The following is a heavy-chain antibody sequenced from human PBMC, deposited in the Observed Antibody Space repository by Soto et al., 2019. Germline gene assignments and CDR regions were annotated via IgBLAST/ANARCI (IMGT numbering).Heavy chain of an antibody. CDR3: ARHWVGELTHYYYGMDV. CDR1: GYSFTSYW. V-gene: IGHV5-51*01. D-gene: IGHD3-10*01. CDR2: IYPGDSDT. J-gene: IGHJ6*02. Sequence: PGESLKISCKGSGYSFTSYWIGWVRQMPGKGLEWMGIIYPGDSDTRYSPSFQGQVTISADKSISTAYLQWSSLKASDTAMYYCARHWVGELTHYYYGMDVWGQGTTVTVSS.